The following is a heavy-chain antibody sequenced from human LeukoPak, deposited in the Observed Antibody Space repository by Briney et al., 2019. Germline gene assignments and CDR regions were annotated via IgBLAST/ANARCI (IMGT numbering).Heavy chain of an antibody. D-gene: IGHD4-17*01. CDR1: GFTVSSNY. Sequence: GGSLRLSCAASGFTVSSNYMSWVRQAPGKGLEWVSVIYSGGSTYYADSVKGRFTISRDNSKNTLYLQMNSLRAEDTAVYYCARERDYGDYVTPTPTDAFDIWGQGTMVTVSS. CDR2: IYSGGST. CDR3: ARERDYGDYVTPTPTDAFDI. J-gene: IGHJ3*02. V-gene: IGHV3-53*01.